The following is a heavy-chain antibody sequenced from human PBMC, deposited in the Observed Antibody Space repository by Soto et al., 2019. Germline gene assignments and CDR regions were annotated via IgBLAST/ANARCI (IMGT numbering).Heavy chain of an antibody. D-gene: IGHD2-15*01. CDR2: IDPSASYT. CDR1: RYSFTSYL. J-gene: IGHJ6*02. Sequence: PWESLKISCNGSRYSFTSYLISWVRQMHGKGLEWMGRIDPSASYTNYSPSFQGHVTISANMSISTAYLQLNSLKASDPDMYYCARPARRCSGGSCYCRHYYYYGMEVWGQGSTVTVSS. V-gene: IGHV5-10-1*01. CDR3: ARPARRCSGGSCYCRHYYYYGMEV.